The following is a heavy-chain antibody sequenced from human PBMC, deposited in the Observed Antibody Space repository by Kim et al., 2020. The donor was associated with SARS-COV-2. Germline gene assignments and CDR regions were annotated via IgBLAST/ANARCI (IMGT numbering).Heavy chain of an antibody. CDR3: TTRITIFGVVIIKFDP. D-gene: IGHD3-3*01. V-gene: IGHV3-15*01. J-gene: IGHJ5*02. Sequence: PVKGRFTISRDDSKNTLYLQMNSLKTEDTAVYYCTTRITIFGVVIIKFDPWGQGTLVTVSS.